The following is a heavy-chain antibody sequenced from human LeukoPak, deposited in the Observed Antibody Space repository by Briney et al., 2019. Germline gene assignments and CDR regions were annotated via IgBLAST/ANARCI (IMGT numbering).Heavy chain of an antibody. J-gene: IGHJ5*02. Sequence: PGGSLRLSCAAPGLTFSNYAMTWVRQAPGKGLEWVSSIRGDGGGAVYTDSVKGRFTTSRYNSKNMLYLQMNSLRAEDTALYYCTKDPNGDYIGAFDPWGQGTLVTVSS. CDR3: TKDPNGDYIGAFDP. CDR1: GLTFSNYA. D-gene: IGHD4-17*01. CDR2: IRGDGGGA. V-gene: IGHV3-23*01.